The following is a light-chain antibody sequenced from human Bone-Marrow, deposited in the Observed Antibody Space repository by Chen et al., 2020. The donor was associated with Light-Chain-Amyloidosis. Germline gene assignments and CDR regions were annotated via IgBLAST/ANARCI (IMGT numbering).Light chain of an antibody. V-gene: IGLV3-21*02. Sequence: SSVLTQPSSVSVAPVQTATIACGGNNIGSTSVHWYQQTPGQAPLLVVYDDSDRPSGIPERLSGSNSGNTATLTISRVEAGDEADYYCQVWDRSSDRPVFGGGTKLTVL. CDR2: DDS. CDR1: NIGSTS. CDR3: QVWDRSSDRPV. J-gene: IGLJ3*02.